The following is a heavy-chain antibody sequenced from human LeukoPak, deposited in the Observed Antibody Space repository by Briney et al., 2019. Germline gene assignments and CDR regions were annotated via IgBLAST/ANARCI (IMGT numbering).Heavy chain of an antibody. V-gene: IGHV4-31*03. CDR2: IYYSGST. J-gene: IGHJ4*02. CDR1: GGSISSGGYY. D-gene: IGHD3-10*01. CDR3: ARDGGYGSGSYRFDY. Sequence: SQTLSLTCTVSGGSISSGGYYWSWIRQHPGKGLEWIGYIYYSGSTYYNPSLKSRATISVDTSKNQFSLKLSSVTAADTAVYYCARDGGYGSGSYRFDYWGQGTLVTVSS.